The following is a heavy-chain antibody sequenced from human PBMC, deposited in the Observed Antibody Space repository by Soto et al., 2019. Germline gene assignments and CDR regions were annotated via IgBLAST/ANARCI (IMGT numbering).Heavy chain of an antibody. CDR3: ARAVRSRRYDL. CDR2: IWYDGSNK. D-gene: IGHD3-10*02. V-gene: IGHV3-33*01. CDR1: GFTFRNYG. Sequence: QVQLVESGGGVVQPGRSLRLSCAASGFTFRNYGMHWVRQAPGKGLEWLAVIWYDGSNKYYADSVKGRFTISRDNSKNTLYLEMNIRRDEDTAVYYCARAVRSRRYDLWGQGTLVIVSS. J-gene: IGHJ5*02.